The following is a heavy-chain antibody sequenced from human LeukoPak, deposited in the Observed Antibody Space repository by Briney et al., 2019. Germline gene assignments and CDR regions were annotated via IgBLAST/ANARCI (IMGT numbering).Heavy chain of an antibody. CDR2: INPNSGGT. CDR1: GYTLTGYY. V-gene: IGHV1-2*04. Sequence: ASVKVSCKASGYTLTGYYMHWVRQAPGQGLEWMGWINPNSGGTNYAQKFQGWVTMTRDTSISTAYMELSRLRSDDTAVYYCARVGGYSSGWYMWDYYYGMDVWGQGTTVTVSS. D-gene: IGHD6-19*01. J-gene: IGHJ6*02. CDR3: ARVGGYSSGWYMWDYYYGMDV.